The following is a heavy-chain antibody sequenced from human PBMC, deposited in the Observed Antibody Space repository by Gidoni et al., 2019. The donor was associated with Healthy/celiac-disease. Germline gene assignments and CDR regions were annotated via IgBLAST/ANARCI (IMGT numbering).Heavy chain of an antibody. CDR1: GGSFSGYY. V-gene: IGHV4-34*01. CDR3: ARDKRGYSYRGLREADY. J-gene: IGHJ4*02. CDR2: INHSGST. D-gene: IGHD5-18*01. Sequence: QVQLQQWGAGLLKPSETLSLTCAVYGGSFSGYYWSWIRQPPGKGLEWIGEINHSGSTNYNPSLKSRVTISVDTSKNQFSLKLSSVTAADTAVYYCARDKRGYSYRGLREADYWGQGTLVTVSS.